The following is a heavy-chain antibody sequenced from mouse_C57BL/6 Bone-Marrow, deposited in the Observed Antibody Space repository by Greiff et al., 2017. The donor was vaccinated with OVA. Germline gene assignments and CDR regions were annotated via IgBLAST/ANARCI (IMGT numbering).Heavy chain of an antibody. CDR1: GYTFTSYW. V-gene: IGHV1-50*01. CDR3: ASAVFAY. J-gene: IGHJ3*01. Sequence: QVQLQQPGAELVKPGASVKLSCKASGYTFTSYWMQWVKQRPGQGLEWIGEIDPSDSYTNYNQKFKGKATLTVDTSSSTAYMQLNSLTSEDAAVYYCASAVFAYWGQGNLVTVSA. CDR2: IDPSDSYT.